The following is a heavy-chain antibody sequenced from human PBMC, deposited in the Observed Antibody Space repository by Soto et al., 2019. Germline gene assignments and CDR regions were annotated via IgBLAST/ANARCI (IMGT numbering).Heavy chain of an antibody. V-gene: IGHV4-59*01. Sequence: PSETLSLTCTVSGGSISSYYWSWIRQPPGKGLEWIGYIYYSGSTNYNPSLKSRVTISVDTSKNQSSLKLSSVTAADTAVYYCARVGGGDGYNYKNWFDPWGQGTLVTVSS. CDR3: ARVGGGDGYNYKNWFDP. J-gene: IGHJ5*02. D-gene: IGHD5-12*01. CDR2: IYYSGST. CDR1: GGSISSYY.